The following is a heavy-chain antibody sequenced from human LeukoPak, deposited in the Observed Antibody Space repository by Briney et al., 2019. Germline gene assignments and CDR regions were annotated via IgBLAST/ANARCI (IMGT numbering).Heavy chain of an antibody. CDR3: ARSRYCSSTSCYRLGYFDY. CDR2: IYSGGST. CDR1: GFTVSSNY. V-gene: IGHV3-53*01. D-gene: IGHD2-2*01. Sequence: GGSLRLSCAASGFTVSSNYMSWVRQAPGKGLEWVSVIYSGGSTYYADSVKGRFTISRDNSKNTLYLQMNSLRAEDTAVYYCARSRYCSSTSCYRLGYFDYWGQGTLVTVSS. J-gene: IGHJ4*02.